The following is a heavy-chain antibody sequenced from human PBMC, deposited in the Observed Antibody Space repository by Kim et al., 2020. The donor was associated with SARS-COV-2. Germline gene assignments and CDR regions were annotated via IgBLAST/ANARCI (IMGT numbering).Heavy chain of an antibody. D-gene: IGHD5-12*01. CDR2: T. V-gene: IGHV5-51*01. Sequence: TRYSPAFQGQVTISADKSISTAYLQWSSLKASDTAMYYCARRRGYRVDVWGQGTTVTVSS. J-gene: IGHJ6*02. CDR3: ARRRGYRVDV.